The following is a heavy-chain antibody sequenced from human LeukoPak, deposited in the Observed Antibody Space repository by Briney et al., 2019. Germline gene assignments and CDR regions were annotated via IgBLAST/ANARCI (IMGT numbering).Heavy chain of an antibody. D-gene: IGHD3-9*01. J-gene: IGHJ4*02. CDR2: IYYSGST. V-gene: IGHV4-31*03. CDR3: ARGVERYFDWPYFDY. CDR1: GGSISSGGYY. Sequence: PSETLSLTCTVSGGSISSGGYYWSWIRQHPGKGLEWIGYIYYSGSTYYNPSLKSRVTISVDTSKNQFSLKLSSVTAADTAVYYCARGVERYFDWPYFDYWGQGTLVTVSS.